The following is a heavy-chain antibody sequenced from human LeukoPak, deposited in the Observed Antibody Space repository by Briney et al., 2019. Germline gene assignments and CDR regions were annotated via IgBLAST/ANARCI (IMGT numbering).Heavy chain of an antibody. CDR2: IGGSSGST. CDR1: GFTFSAYA. J-gene: IGHJ6*02. Sequence: QSGGSLRLSCAASGFTFSAYAISWVRQAPGKGLEWVSAIGGSSGSTYYAVSVQGRFTISRDMSSNTLYLQMNGLRAEDTATYYCAKGLGDYQYYGLDVWGPGTTVTVSS. CDR3: AKGLGDYQYYGLDV. V-gene: IGHV3-23*01. D-gene: IGHD4-17*01.